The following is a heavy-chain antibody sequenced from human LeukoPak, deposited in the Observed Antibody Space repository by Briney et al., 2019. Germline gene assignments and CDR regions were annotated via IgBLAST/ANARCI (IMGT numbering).Heavy chain of an antibody. Sequence: PGGSLRLSCAASGFIFSDYSMKWVRQAPGKGVEGGAYITKSSSIIQYADCVKGRFTISREKEKNSLYLQMNSLSAEDTAVYYCARDRNPYYIDYWGQGTLVTVSS. J-gene: IGHJ4*02. CDR3: ARDRNPYYIDY. CDR1: GFIFSDYS. CDR2: ITKSSSII. D-gene: IGHD1-14*01. V-gene: IGHV3-48*01.